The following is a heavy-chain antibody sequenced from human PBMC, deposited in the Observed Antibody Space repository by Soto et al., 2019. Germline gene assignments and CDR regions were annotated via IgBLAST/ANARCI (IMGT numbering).Heavy chain of an antibody. D-gene: IGHD6-13*01. CDR1: GGSIRSSNYY. Sequence: QLQLQESGPGLVKPSETLSLTCTVSGGSIRSSNYYWAWVRQPPGKGLEWIANTYYSGDTYFHPSLRKRLTVSVDTSKNQFSLKLSSLTAADTAMYYCASLQVPGNFDYWGQGTLVTVSS. CDR3: ASLQVPGNFDY. V-gene: IGHV4-39*01. CDR2: TYYSGDT. J-gene: IGHJ4*02.